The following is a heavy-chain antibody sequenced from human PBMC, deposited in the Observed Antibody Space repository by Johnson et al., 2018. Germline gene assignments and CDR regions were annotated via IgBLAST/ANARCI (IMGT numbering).Heavy chain of an antibody. D-gene: IGHD3-10*01. CDR2: IYYSGGT. Sequence: QVQLQESGPGLVKPSETLSLTCTVSGGSISSYYWSWIRQPPGKGLEWIGYIYYSGGTNYNPSLKSRVTISVDTSKNQFSLTLSLVTAADTAVYYCARYYYGSGSYYNVRYMDVWGKGTTVTVSS. CDR1: GGSISSYY. J-gene: IGHJ6*03. V-gene: IGHV4-59*01. CDR3: ARYYYGSGSYYNVRYMDV.